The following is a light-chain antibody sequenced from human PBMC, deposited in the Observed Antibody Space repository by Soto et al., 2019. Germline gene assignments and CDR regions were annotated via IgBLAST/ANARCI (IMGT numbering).Light chain of an antibody. V-gene: IGLV1-47*02. CDR3: NSYTSSYTLV. Sequence: QSVLTQPPSASGTPGQRVTISCSGSSSNIGKNYVYWYQQLPGTAPKLLIYSVNQRPSGVPDRFSGSKSGTSASLAIGGLRSEDEADYYCNSYTSSYTLVFGGGTKLTVL. J-gene: IGLJ2*01. CDR2: SVN. CDR1: SSNIGKNY.